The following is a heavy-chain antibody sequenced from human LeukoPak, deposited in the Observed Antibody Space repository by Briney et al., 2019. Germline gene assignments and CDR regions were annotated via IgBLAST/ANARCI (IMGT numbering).Heavy chain of an antibody. CDR2: IYYSGST. CDR3: ARDPIVGATGTNY. CDR1: GGSISSSSYY. D-gene: IGHD1-26*01. J-gene: IGHJ4*02. V-gene: IGHV4-39*07. Sequence: SETLSLTCTVSGGSISSSSYYWGWIRQPPGKGLEWIGSIYYSGSTYYNPSLKSRVTISVDTSKNQFSLKLSSVTAADTAVYYCARDPIVGATGTNYWGQGTLVTVSS.